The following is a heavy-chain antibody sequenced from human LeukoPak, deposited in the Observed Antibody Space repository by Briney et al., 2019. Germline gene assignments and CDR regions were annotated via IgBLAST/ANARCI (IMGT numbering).Heavy chain of an antibody. V-gene: IGHV4-39*07. CDR2: IYYSGTT. D-gene: IGHD5-18*01. J-gene: IGHJ6*02. Sequence: SETLSLTCTVSGGSISSTTYYWGWIRQPPGKGLEWIGTIYYSGTTYYNPSLKSRVTISVDTSKNQFSLKLSSVTAADTAVYYCARAYFTLDTGRDYYYYGMDVWGQGTTVTVPS. CDR1: GGSISSTTYY. CDR3: ARAYFTLDTGRDYYYYGMDV.